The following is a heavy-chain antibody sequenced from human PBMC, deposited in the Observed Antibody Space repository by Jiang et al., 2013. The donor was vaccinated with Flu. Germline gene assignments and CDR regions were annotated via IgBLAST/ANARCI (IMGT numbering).Heavy chain of an antibody. CDR2: ITITGGTT. Sequence: GGALVQPGGSLRLSCAASGFSFNSHAMSWVRQAPGKGLEWVSTITITGGTTYYADSAKGRFTISRDNSKNTLYLQMNSLRAEDTAVYYCAKIGPYGDNHWYFDLWGRGTLVTVSS. CDR1: GFSFNSHA. CDR3: AKIGPYGDNHWYFDL. V-gene: IGHV3-23*01. J-gene: IGHJ2*01. D-gene: IGHD4-17*01.